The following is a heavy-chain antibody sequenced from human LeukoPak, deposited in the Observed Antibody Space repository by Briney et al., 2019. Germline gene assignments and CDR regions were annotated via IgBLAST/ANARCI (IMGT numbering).Heavy chain of an antibody. D-gene: IGHD3-16*01. CDR3: VSSFDYLSPLDY. V-gene: IGHV3-23*01. CDR2: VSDGGGTT. CDR1: GFTFSSYA. Sequence: VGSLRLSCAASGFTFSSYAMSWVRQAPGKGLEWVSVVSDGGGTTYYADSVKGRFTISRDNSKNTLYLQMNSLRVEDTAVYYCVSSFDYLSPLDYWGQGTLVTVSS. J-gene: IGHJ4*02.